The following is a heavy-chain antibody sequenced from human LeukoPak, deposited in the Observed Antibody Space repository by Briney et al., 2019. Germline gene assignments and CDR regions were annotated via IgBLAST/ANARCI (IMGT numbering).Heavy chain of an antibody. V-gene: IGHV3-30-3*01. CDR3: ARDRKPPFWSGYFGWFDP. CDR2: ISYDGSNK. Sequence: PGRSLRLSCAASGFTFSSYAMHSVRQAPGKGLEWVAVISYDGSNKYYADSVKGRFTISRDNSKNTLYLQMNSLRAEDTAAYYCARDRKPPFWSGYFGWFDPWGQGTLVTVSS. D-gene: IGHD3-3*01. J-gene: IGHJ5*02. CDR1: GFTFSSYA.